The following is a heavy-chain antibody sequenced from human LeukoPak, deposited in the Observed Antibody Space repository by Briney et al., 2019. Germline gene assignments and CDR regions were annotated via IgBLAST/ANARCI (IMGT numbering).Heavy chain of an antibody. CDR2: VHLNGRT. J-gene: IGHJ4*02. Sequence: SETLSLTCDVSGGSISTTNWWTWVRQPPGGGLEWIGEVHLNGRTYYSPSLESRVTMSVDMSENHVSLQLTSVTAADSAVYYCAREGGFYRPLDYSGPGTLVIVSA. CDR1: GGSISTTNW. V-gene: IGHV4-4*02. CDR3: AREGGFYRPLDY. D-gene: IGHD6-25*01.